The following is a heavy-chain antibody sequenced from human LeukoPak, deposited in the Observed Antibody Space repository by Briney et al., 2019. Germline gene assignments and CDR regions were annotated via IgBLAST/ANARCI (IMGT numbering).Heavy chain of an antibody. Sequence: GGSLRLSCVGSGFTFSTYWMSWVRQAPGKGLEWVANIKEDGSEKNYVDSVEGRFTISRDNAKNSLYLQTNSLRAEDTAVYYCARDRTAAGLFDYWGQGTLVTVSS. V-gene: IGHV3-7*01. D-gene: IGHD6-13*01. CDR2: IKEDGSEK. J-gene: IGHJ4*02. CDR1: GFTFSTYW. CDR3: ARDRTAAGLFDY.